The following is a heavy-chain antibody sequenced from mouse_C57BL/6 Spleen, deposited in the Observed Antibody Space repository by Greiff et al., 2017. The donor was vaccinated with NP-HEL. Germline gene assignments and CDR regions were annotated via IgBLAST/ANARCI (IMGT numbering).Heavy chain of an antibody. CDR3: ARRDYYGSSHWYFDV. J-gene: IGHJ1*03. D-gene: IGHD1-1*01. CDR2: IYWDDDK. V-gene: IGHV8-12*01. CDR1: GFSLSTSGMG. Sequence: QVTLKVSGPGILQSSQTLSLTCSFSGFSLSTSGMGVSWVRQPSGKGLEWLAHIYWDDDKRYNPSLKSRRTISKDTSRNQVFLRITSVDTADTATDYCARRDYYGSSHWYFDVWGTGTTVTVSS.